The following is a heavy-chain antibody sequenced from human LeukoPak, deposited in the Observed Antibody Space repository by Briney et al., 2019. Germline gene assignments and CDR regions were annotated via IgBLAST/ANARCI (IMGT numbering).Heavy chain of an antibody. Sequence: PSETLSLTCTVSGGSISSYYWSWIRQPPGKGLEWIGSIYYSGSTYYNPSLKSRVTISVDTSKNQFSLKLSSVTAADTAVYYCARYYDFWSGTPRFDPWGQGTLVTVSS. J-gene: IGHJ5*02. CDR3: ARYYDFWSGTPRFDP. V-gene: IGHV4-59*05. CDR2: IYYSGST. CDR1: GGSISSYY. D-gene: IGHD3-3*01.